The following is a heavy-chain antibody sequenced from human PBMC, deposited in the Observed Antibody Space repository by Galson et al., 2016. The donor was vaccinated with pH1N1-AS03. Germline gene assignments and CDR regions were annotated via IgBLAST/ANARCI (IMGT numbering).Heavy chain of an antibody. D-gene: IGHD3-22*01. V-gene: IGHV3-20*01. CDR1: GFSVDDYG. CDR3: ARDPYDTSGYYYPP. Sequence: SLRLSCAASGFSVDDYGMSWVRHGPGKGLEWVAGINWNGVSLGYADSVKGRFTISKDNAKNYLYLHMNSLRIEDTALYHCARDPYDTSGYYYPPWGQGTLVTVSS. CDR2: INWNGVSL. J-gene: IGHJ5*02.